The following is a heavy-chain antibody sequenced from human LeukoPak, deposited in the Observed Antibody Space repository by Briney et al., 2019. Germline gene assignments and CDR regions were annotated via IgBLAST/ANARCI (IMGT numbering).Heavy chain of an antibody. Sequence: SETLSLTCTVSGDSISSYYWSWIRQPPGKGLEWIGYIYYSGSTNYNPSLKSRVTISVDTSKNQFSLKLSSVTAADTAVYYCARAAYYMDVWGKGTTVTVSS. CDR3: ARAAYYMDV. CDR2: IYYSGST. J-gene: IGHJ6*03. V-gene: IGHV4-59*01. CDR1: GDSISSYY.